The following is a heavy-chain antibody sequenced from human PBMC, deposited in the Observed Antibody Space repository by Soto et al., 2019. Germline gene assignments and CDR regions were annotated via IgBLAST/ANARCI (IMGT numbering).Heavy chain of an antibody. J-gene: IGHJ4*02. D-gene: IGHD3-16*01. V-gene: IGHV3-23*01. Sequence: EVQLLDSGGGLVQPGGSLRLSCAASGFTFSNYAMTWVRQGPGKGLEWVSGISGSGGRSYYADSAKGRFTISRDNSKSTLYLQMTSLRAEDTAVYYCAKAYFVWSSEQPYYFDYWGQGTLVTVSS. CDR2: ISGSGGRS. CDR1: GFTFSNYA. CDR3: AKAYFVWSSEQPYYFDY.